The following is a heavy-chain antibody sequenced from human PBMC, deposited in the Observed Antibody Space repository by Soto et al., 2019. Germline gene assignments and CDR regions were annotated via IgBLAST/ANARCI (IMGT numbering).Heavy chain of an antibody. V-gene: IGHV1-18*01. Sequence: QGHLVQSGAEVKKPGASVKVSCKASGYTFTRYGISWVRQAPGQGLEWMGWISGYNGDTNYAQNLQGRVTMTIDTSXTTAYMELRSLTSDDTAVYYCAKNGHPPYYYYGLDVWGQGTTVTVSS. CDR1: GYTFTRYG. J-gene: IGHJ6*02. CDR3: AKNGHPPYYYYGLDV. D-gene: IGHD2-8*01. CDR2: ISGYNGDT.